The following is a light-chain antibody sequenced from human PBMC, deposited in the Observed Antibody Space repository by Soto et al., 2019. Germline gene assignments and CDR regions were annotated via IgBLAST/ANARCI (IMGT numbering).Light chain of an antibody. CDR2: EVS. J-gene: IGLJ1*01. Sequence: QSALTQPASVSGSPGQSITISCTGTSSDVGGYKYVSWYQQYPGKAPKLMIYEVSNRPSGVSNRFSGSKSGNTASLTISGLQAEDEADYYCSSDTSSSPCVFGTGTKLTVL. CDR3: SSDTSSSPCV. CDR1: SSDVGGYKY. V-gene: IGLV2-14*01.